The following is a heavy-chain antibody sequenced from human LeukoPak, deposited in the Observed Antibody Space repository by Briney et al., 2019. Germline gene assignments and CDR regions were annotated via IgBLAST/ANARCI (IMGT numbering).Heavy chain of an antibody. CDR3: ARDHSGWYNYYFDS. Sequence: PGGSLRLSCEASGFTFTNAWMNWVRQAPGKGLEWVSSISSVSSYMYYADSVRGRFTISRDNAKSSLYLQMNNLRAEDTAVYYCARDHSGWYNYYFDSWGQGTLVTVSS. J-gene: IGHJ4*02. CDR2: ISSVSSYM. D-gene: IGHD6-19*01. V-gene: IGHV3-21*01. CDR1: GFTFTNAW.